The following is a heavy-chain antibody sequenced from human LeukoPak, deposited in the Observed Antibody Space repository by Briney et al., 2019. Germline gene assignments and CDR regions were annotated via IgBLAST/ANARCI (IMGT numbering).Heavy chain of an antibody. Sequence: GGSLRLSCAASGFTFSSYGMHWVRQAPGKGLEWVAVIWYDGSNKYYPDSVQGRFTISRDNSKNTLYLQVNSLRAEDTAVYYCARDRSMSGWYIDLWGRGTLVTVSS. CDR2: IWYDGSNK. V-gene: IGHV3-33*01. CDR3: ARDRSMSGWYIDL. CDR1: GFTFSSYG. D-gene: IGHD2/OR15-2a*01. J-gene: IGHJ2*01.